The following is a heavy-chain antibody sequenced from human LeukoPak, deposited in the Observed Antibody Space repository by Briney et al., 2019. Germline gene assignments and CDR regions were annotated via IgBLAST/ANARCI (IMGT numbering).Heavy chain of an antibody. CDR2: IYYSGST. V-gene: IGHV4-30-4*08. CDR3: AREPSSVRGEAFDI. Sequence: SETLSLTCTVSGGSISSGDYYWSWIRQPPGKGLEWIGYIYYSGSTYYNPSLKSRVTISVDTSKNQFSLKLSSVTAADTAVYYCAREPSSVRGEAFDIWGQGTMVTVSS. J-gene: IGHJ3*02. CDR1: GGSISSGDYY.